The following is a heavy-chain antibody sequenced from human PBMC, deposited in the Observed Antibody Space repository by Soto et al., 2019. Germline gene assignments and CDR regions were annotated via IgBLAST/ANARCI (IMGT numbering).Heavy chain of an antibody. CDR1: GFTFDDYA. V-gene: IGHV3-9*01. CDR2: ISWNSGSI. CDR3: AKDIGSSWLFDY. J-gene: IGHJ4*02. D-gene: IGHD6-13*01. Sequence: EVQLVESGGGLVQPGRSLRLSCAASGFTFDDYAMHWVRQAPGKGLEWVSGISWNSGSIGYADSVKGRFTISRDNAKNSLYLQMNSLRAEDTALYYCAKDIGSSWLFDYWGQGTLVTVSS.